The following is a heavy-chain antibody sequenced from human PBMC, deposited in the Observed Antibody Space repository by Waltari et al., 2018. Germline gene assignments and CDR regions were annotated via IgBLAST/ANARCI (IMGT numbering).Heavy chain of an antibody. D-gene: IGHD3-10*01. CDR2: INHSGST. J-gene: IGHJ6*03. V-gene: IGHV4-34*01. CDR1: GGSFSGYY. Sequence: QVQLQQWGAGLLKPSETLSLTCAVYGGSFSGYYWSWIRQPPGKGLEWIGEINHSGSTNYNPSLKSRVTISVDTSKNQFSLKLSSVTAADTAVYYCARGHRGGSGSYSPYYYYYYYMDVWGKGTTVTVSS. CDR3: ARGHRGGSGSYSPYYYYYYYMDV.